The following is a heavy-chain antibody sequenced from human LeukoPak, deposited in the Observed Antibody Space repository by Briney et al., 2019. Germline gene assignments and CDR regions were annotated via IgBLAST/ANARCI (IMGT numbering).Heavy chain of an antibody. D-gene: IGHD1-26*01. CDR2: INSDGSST. Sequence: GGSLRLSCSASGFTFTGYAMHWVRQAPGKGLVWVSRINSDGSSTNYADSVKGRFIISRDDAKNTLYLQMNSLRAEDTAVYYCASDLKWELLQPFDYWGQGTLVTVSS. J-gene: IGHJ4*02. CDR1: GFTFTGYA. CDR3: ASDLKWELLQPFDY. V-gene: IGHV3-74*01.